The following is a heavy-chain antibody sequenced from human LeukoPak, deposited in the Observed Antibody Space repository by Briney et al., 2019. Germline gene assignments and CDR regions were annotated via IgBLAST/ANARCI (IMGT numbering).Heavy chain of an antibody. D-gene: IGHD2-21*01. CDR3: ARGEYCVGDCYNDY. CDR1: GYRFTKSW. Sequence: GESLKISCKGSGYRFTKSWIGWVRQMPGKGLEWLGIIYPDDSRTRYSPSFQGQVTISVDKSITTAYLQWTSLKASDTAMYYCARGEYCVGDCYNDYWGQGTLVTVSS. V-gene: IGHV5-51*01. J-gene: IGHJ4*02. CDR2: IYPDDSRT.